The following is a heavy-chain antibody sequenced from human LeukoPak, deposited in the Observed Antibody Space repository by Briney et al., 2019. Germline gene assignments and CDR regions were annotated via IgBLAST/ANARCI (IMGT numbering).Heavy chain of an antibody. CDR3: ATQNYYDSSGLDY. Sequence: GESLKISCKGSGYSFTSYWIGWVRQMPGKGLEWMGINYPGDSDTRYSPSFQGQVTISADKSISTAYLQWSSLKASDTAMYYCATQNYYDSSGLDYWGQGTLVTVSS. CDR2: NYPGDSDT. CDR1: GYSFTSYW. D-gene: IGHD3-22*01. V-gene: IGHV5-51*01. J-gene: IGHJ4*02.